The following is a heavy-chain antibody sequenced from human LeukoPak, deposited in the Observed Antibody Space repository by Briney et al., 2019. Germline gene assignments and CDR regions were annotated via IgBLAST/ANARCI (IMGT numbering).Heavy chain of an antibody. CDR2: IYYSGST. CDR1: GGSISSYY. V-gene: IGHV4-59*01. D-gene: IGHD2-2*01. J-gene: IGHJ4*02. CDR3: ARAGPLYCSSTSCADPFDY. Sequence: PSETLSLTCTVSGGSISSYYWSWIRQPPGKGLEWIGYIYYSGSTNYNPSLKSRVTISVDTSKNQFSLKLSSVTAADTAVYYCARAGPLYCSSTSCADPFDYWGQGTLVTVSS.